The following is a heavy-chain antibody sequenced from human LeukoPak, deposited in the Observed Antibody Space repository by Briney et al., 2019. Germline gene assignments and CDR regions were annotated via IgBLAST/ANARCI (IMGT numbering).Heavy chain of an antibody. Sequence: PSETLSLTCTLSGGSISSSSYYWGWIRQPPGKGLEWIGSIYYNRGTYYNPSLKSRVTISVDTSKNQFSLKLSSVTAADTAVYYCARALPGRDGDFDYWGQGTLVTVSS. V-gene: IGHV4-39*07. CDR1: GGSISSSSYY. CDR2: IYYNRGT. D-gene: IGHD5-24*01. J-gene: IGHJ4*02. CDR3: ARALPGRDGDFDY.